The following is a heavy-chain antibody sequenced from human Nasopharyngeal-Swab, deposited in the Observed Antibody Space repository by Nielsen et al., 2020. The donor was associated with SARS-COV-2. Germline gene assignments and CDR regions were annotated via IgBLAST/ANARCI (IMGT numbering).Heavy chain of an antibody. D-gene: IGHD6-13*01. CDR2: INESGGT. CDR1: GGSLSGHY. V-gene: IGHV4-34*01. Sequence: SETLSLTCAVSGGSLSGHYWTWFRQSPGKGLEWIGEINESGGTNCSPSLKSRLTISVDTSKKHFSLKLASVTAADTAFYYCARRNRLAAPGAHFDLWGRDTLVTVSS. CDR3: ARRNRLAAPGAHFDL. J-gene: IGHJ2*01.